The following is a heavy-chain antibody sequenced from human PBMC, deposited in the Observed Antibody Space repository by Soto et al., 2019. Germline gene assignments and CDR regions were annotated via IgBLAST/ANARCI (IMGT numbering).Heavy chain of an antibody. CDR1: GYMFTNYW. CDR3: ARQNGGYSYGYVPRYYGMDV. D-gene: IGHD5-18*01. J-gene: IGHJ6*02. Sequence: GESLKISCQGSGYMFTNYWINWVRQVSGGGLEWLGRIDPSDSDTRYSPSFQGQVTISADKSISTAYLQWSSLKASDTAMYYCARQNGGYSYGYVPRYYGMDVWGQGTTVTVSS. CDR2: IDPSDSDT. V-gene: IGHV5-51*01.